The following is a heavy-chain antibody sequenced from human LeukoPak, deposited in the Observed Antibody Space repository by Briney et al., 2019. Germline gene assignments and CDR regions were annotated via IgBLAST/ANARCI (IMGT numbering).Heavy chain of an antibody. CDR2: ISSNGYNT. Sequence: GGFLRLSCAASGFTFTTYAMDWVRQAPGKGLEHVSGISSNGYNTYYANSVEGRFTISRDNSKNTLYLQMGSLRGEDMAVYYCARRPVSSQYYFDYWGQGALVTVSS. CDR1: GFTFTTYA. CDR3: ARRPVSSQYYFDY. D-gene: IGHD2/OR15-2a*01. V-gene: IGHV3-64*01. J-gene: IGHJ4*02.